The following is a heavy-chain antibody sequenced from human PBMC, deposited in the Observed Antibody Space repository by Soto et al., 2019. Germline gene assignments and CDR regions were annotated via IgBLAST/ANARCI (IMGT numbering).Heavy chain of an antibody. CDR3: VNDPVSGGSGGPWVDY. V-gene: IGHV3-23*01. J-gene: IGHJ4*02. CDR2: TSGNGGRI. Sequence: GASLRLSCAVSGFTFSNYVMTWVRQAPGKGLEWVSLTSGNGGRILYADSVKGRFTISRDNSKNTLYLQMNSLRLEDTAVYYRVNDPVSGGSGGPWVDYWGQGTLVIVGS. CDR1: GFTFSNYV. D-gene: IGHD2-8*02.